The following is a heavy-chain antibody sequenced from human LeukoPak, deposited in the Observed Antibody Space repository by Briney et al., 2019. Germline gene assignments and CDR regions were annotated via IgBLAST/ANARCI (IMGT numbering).Heavy chain of an antibody. D-gene: IGHD1-20*01. CDR2: IYYSGST. CDR1: GGSISSSNW. J-gene: IGHJ5*02. CDR3: ARRTNWNVPNWFDP. Sequence: PSGTLSLTCAVSGGSISSSNWWSWVRQPPGKGLEWIGYIYYSGSTNYNSSLKSRVTILVDMSKNQFSLKLSSVTAADTAVYYCARRTNWNVPNWFDPWGQGTLVTVSS. V-gene: IGHV4-4*02.